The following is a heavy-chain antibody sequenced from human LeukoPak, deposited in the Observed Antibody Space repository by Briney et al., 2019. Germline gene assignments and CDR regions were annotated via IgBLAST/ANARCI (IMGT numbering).Heavy chain of an antibody. D-gene: IGHD6-13*01. CDR2: INHSGST. CDR1: GGSFSGYY. Sequence: SETLSLTCAVYGGSFSGYYWSWIRQPPGKGLEWIGEINHSGSTNYNPSLKSRVTISVDTSKNQFSLKLSSVTAADTAVYYCARTIPGIAAAGQADPWGQGTLVTVSS. V-gene: IGHV4-34*01. J-gene: IGHJ5*02. CDR3: ARTIPGIAAAGQADP.